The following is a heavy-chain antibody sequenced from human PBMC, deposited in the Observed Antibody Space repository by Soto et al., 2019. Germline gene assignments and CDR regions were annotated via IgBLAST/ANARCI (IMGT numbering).Heavy chain of an antibody. D-gene: IGHD2-2*01. CDR3: ARVVGENPAAHDY. CDR2: IYYSGST. J-gene: IGHJ4*02. CDR1: GGSISSNY. Sequence: SETLSLTCTVSGGSISSNYWSWIRQPHGKGLEWIGYIYYSGSTTYNPSLKSRSSISVDTSKNQFSLKLSSVTAAATAVYYCARVVGENPAAHDYWGQGTLVTVSS. V-gene: IGHV4-59*01.